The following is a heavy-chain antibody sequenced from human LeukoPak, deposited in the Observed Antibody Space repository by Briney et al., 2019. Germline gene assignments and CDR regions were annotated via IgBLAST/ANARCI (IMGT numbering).Heavy chain of an antibody. D-gene: IGHD1-26*01. V-gene: IGHV3-7*01. CDR1: GFTFSSYW. Sequence: GGSLRLSCAASGFTFSSYWMRWVRQAPGKGLEWVANIKQDGSEKYYVDSVKGRFTISRDNAKNSLYLQMNSLRAEDTAVYYCARGSGGASYYFDYWGQGTLVTVSS. CDR2: IKQDGSEK. J-gene: IGHJ4*02. CDR3: ARGSGGASYYFDY.